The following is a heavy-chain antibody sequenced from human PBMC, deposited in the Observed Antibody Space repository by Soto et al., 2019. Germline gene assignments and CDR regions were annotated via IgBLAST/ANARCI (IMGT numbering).Heavy chain of an antibody. CDR1: GYTFTSYA. J-gene: IGHJ6*02. D-gene: IGHD2-2*01. Sequence: SVKVSCKASGYTFTSYAMNWVRQAPGQGLEWMGWINTNTGNPTYAQGFTGRFVFSLDTSVSTAYLQICSLKAEDTAVYYCARDYQLPTITYYYYYYGMDVWGQGTTVTVSS. CDR3: ARDYQLPTITYYYYYYGMDV. V-gene: IGHV7-4-1*01. CDR2: INTNTGNP.